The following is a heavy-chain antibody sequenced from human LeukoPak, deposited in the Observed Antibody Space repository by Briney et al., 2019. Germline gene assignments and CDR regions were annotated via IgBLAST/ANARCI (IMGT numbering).Heavy chain of an antibody. J-gene: IGHJ4*02. D-gene: IGHD6-19*01. CDR2: ITTSSDIT. Sequence: GGSLRLSCEASRFNFSTYAMSWVRQAPGKGLEWVSVITTSSDITSYADSVKGRFTISRDNSKNTPYLHMNSLRADDTAVYYCAKLGGWLEPLWGQGTLVTVSS. CDR3: AKLGGWLEPL. V-gene: IGHV3-23*01. CDR1: RFNFSTYA.